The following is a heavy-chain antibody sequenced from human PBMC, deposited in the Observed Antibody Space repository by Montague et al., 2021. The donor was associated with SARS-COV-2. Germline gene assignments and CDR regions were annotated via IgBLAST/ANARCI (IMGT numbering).Heavy chain of an antibody. D-gene: IGHD2-15*01. V-gene: IGHV4-38-2*02. CDR1: GYSISSGYY. Sequence: SETLSLTCTVSGYSISSGYYWGWLRQPPGKGLEWIGSIYHSGSTYYNPSLKSRATISVDTSKNQFSLQLSFVTAADTAEDYSARERRDCSGGSCYSGWFDPWGQGTLVTVSS. J-gene: IGHJ5*02. CDR2: IYHSGST. CDR3: ARERRDCSGGSCYSGWFDP.